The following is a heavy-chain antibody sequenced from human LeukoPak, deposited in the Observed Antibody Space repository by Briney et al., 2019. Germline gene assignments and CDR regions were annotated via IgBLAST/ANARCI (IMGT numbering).Heavy chain of an antibody. D-gene: IGHD3-3*01. V-gene: IGHV1-69*05. J-gene: IGHJ6*03. Sequence: SVKVSCKASGGTFSSYAISWVRQAPGQGLEWMGGIIPIFGTANYAQKFQGRVTITTDESTSTAYMELSSLRSEDTAVYYCAASIGGATIFGVGNYYMDVWGKGTTVTVSS. CDR3: AASIGGATIFGVGNYYMDV. CDR2: IIPIFGTA. CDR1: GGTFSSYA.